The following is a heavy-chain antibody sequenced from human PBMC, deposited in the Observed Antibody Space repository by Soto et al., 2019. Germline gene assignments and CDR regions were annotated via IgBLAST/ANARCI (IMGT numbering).Heavy chain of an antibody. V-gene: IGHV3-33*01. Sequence: QVQLVESGGGVVQPGRSLRLSCAASGFTFSSYGMHWVRQAPGKGLEWVAVIWYDGSNKYYADSVKRRFTISRDNSKNTLYLQMNSLRAEDTAVYYCARDQVGATYYYYYYGMDVWGQGTTVTVSS. CDR2: IWYDGSNK. CDR1: GFTFSSYG. J-gene: IGHJ6*02. CDR3: ARDQVGATYYYYYYGMDV. D-gene: IGHD1-26*01.